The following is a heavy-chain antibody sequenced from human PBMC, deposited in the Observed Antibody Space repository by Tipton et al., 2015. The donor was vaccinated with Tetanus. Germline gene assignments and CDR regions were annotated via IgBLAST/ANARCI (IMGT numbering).Heavy chain of an antibody. CDR3: AKHRYTGSEGHDAFDI. CDR1: GDSISSSDYY. CDR2: VYYDGSA. J-gene: IGHJ3*02. D-gene: IGHD5-12*01. Sequence: TLSLTCTVSGDSISSSDYYWGWIRQPPGEGLEWIASVYYDGSAYYNPSLKTRITLSVDTSKNQFSLKLTSVTAGDTAVYFCAKHRYTGSEGHDAFDIWGRGTVVTVSS. V-gene: IGHV4-39*07.